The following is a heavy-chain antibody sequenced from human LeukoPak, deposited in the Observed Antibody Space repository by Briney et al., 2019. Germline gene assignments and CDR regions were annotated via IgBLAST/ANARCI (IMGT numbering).Heavy chain of an antibody. CDR2: ISGSGGST. CDR1: GFTFSSYA. J-gene: IGHJ5*02. CDR3: AKDGDRTYYDLWSGLNWFDP. D-gene: IGHD3-3*01. V-gene: IGHV3-23*01. Sequence: GGSLRLSCAASGFTFSSYAMSWVRQAPGKGLEWVSAISGSGGSTYYADSVKGRFTISRDNSKNTLYLQMNSLRAEDTAVYYCAKDGDRTYYDLWSGLNWFDPWGQGTLVTVSS.